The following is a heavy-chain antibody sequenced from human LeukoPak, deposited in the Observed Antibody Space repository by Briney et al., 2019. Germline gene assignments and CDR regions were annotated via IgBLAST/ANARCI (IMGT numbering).Heavy chain of an antibody. Sequence: GGSLRLSCAASGFTFSSYEMNWVRQAPGKGLERVSYISSSGSTIYYADSVKGRFTISRDNAKNSLYLQMNSLRAEDTAVYYCARDRYSSGWNFDYWGQGTLVTVSS. CDR3: ARDRYSSGWNFDY. CDR1: GFTFSSYE. V-gene: IGHV3-48*03. J-gene: IGHJ4*02. D-gene: IGHD6-19*01. CDR2: ISSSGSTI.